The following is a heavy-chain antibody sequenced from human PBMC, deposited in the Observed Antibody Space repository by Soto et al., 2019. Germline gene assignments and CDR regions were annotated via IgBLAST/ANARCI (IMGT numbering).Heavy chain of an antibody. CDR2: IIPQFHSP. D-gene: IGHD3-10*01. Sequence: QVQLVQSGAEVRKPGSSVKVSCEASGGTFGSYSINWVRQAPGHGLEWMGGIIPQFHSPNYAQKFQGRVTITADKSTNTVSMELTSLRSEDTALYYCATSIHPGREYYYFDHWGQGTLITVSS. V-gene: IGHV1-69*06. CDR3: ATSIHPGREYYYFDH. CDR1: GGTFGSYS. J-gene: IGHJ4*02.